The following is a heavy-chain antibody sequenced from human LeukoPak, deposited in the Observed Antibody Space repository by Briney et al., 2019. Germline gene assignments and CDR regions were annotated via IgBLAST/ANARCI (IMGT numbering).Heavy chain of an antibody. CDR1: GGSISTYY. J-gene: IGHJ4*02. CDR2: IYTSGI. CDR3: ARDHSAY. V-gene: IGHV4-4*07. Sequence: SETLSLTCTVSGGSISTYYWSWIRQPAGKGLEWIGRIYTSGINYNPSLKSRATMPLDTSKNQFSLKLSPVTAADTAVYYCARDHSAYWGQGTLVTVSS.